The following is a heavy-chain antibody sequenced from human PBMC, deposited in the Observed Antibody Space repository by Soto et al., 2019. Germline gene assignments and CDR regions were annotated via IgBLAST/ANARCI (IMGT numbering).Heavy chain of an antibody. CDR2: IYYSGTT. D-gene: IGHD1-26*01. CDR1: GYSISSSTW. J-gene: IGHJ4*02. CDR3: ARREIQGPIDY. Sequence: PSETLSLTCAVCGYSISSSTWWGWIRQPPGKGLEWIGYIYYSGTTYYNPSLKSRVTMSVDTSKNQFSLKLTSVTAVDTAVYYCARREIQGPIDYWGQGTLVT. V-gene: IGHV4-28*01.